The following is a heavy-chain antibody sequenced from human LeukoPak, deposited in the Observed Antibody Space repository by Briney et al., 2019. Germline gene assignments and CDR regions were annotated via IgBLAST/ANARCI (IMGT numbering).Heavy chain of an antibody. Sequence: PGGSLRLSCAASGFTFSSYAMSWVRQAPRKGLEWVSAISTSGGSTYYADSVKGRFTISRDNSKNTLFLQMNSLRAEDTAVYYCAKFSGATANYDREYYFDYWGQGTLVTVAS. CDR2: ISTSGGST. CDR3: AKFSGATANYDREYYFDY. J-gene: IGHJ4*02. V-gene: IGHV3-23*01. CDR1: GFTFSSYA. D-gene: IGHD3-10*02.